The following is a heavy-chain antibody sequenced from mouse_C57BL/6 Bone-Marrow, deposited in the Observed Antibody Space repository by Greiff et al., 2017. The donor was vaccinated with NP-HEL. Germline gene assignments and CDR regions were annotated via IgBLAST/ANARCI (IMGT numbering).Heavy chain of an antibody. Sequence: VQVVESGPELVKPGASVKLSCKASGYTFTSYDINWVKQRPGQGLEWIGWIYPRDGSTKYNEKFKGKATLTVDTSSSTAYMELHSLTSEDSAVYFCARRGHYYGSSYDFDYWGQGTTLTVSS. J-gene: IGHJ2*01. CDR3: ARRGHYYGSSYDFDY. V-gene: IGHV1-85*01. D-gene: IGHD1-1*01. CDR2: IYPRDGST. CDR1: GYTFTSYD.